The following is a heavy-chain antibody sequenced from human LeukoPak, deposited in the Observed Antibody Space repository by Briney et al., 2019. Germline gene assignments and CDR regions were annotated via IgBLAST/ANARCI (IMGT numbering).Heavy chain of an antibody. V-gene: IGHV3-21*01. Sequence: GGSLRLSCAASGFPFGTYNMNWVRQAPGKGLEWVSRLSPDSSVTDYADSVKGRFTISRDNAGNTMYLQMRSLRAEDTAVYYCARDMWGTFDYWGQGALVTVSS. J-gene: IGHJ4*02. CDR2: LSPDSSVT. CDR1: GFPFGTYN. CDR3: ARDMWGTFDY. D-gene: IGHD7-27*01.